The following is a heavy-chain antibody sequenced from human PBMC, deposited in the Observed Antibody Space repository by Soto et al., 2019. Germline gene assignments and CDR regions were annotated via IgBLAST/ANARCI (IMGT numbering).Heavy chain of an antibody. CDR1: GGSISSSSYY. J-gene: IGHJ4*02. D-gene: IGHD3-10*01. V-gene: IGHV4-39*01. CDR3: ARRSTGPVRGFDY. CDR2: IYYSGST. Sequence: SETLSLTCTVSGGSISSSSYYWGWIRQPPGKGLEWIGSIYYSGSTYYNPSLKSRVTISVDTSKNQFSLKLSSVTAADTAVYYCARRSTGPVRGFDYWGQGTLVTVSS.